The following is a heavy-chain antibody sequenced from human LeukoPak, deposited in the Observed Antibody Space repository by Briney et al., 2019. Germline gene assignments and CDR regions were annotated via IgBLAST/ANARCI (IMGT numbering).Heavy chain of an antibody. Sequence: ASVKVSCKASGYTFTGYYMHWVRQAPGQGLEWMGWINPNSGGTNCAQKFQGRVTMTRDTSISTAYMELSSLRSDDTAVYYCATQPGAAGARGDWFDPWGQGTLVTVSS. D-gene: IGHD6-13*01. CDR3: ATQPGAAGARGDWFDP. CDR1: GYTFTGYY. V-gene: IGHV1-2*02. CDR2: INPNSGGT. J-gene: IGHJ5*02.